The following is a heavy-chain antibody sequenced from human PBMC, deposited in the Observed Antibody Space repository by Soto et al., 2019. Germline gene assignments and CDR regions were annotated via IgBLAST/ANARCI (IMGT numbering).Heavy chain of an antibody. D-gene: IGHD3-22*01. CDR1: GYTFTSYY. CDR3: ARGPLPPYYYDSSGYYFQGFDP. Sequence: ASVKVSCKASGYTFTSYYMHWVRQAPGQGLEWMGIINPSGGSTSYAQKFQGRVTMTRDTSTSTVYMELSSLRSEDTAVYHCARGPLPPYYYDSSGYYFQGFDPWGQGTLVTVSS. CDR2: INPSGGST. V-gene: IGHV1-46*01. J-gene: IGHJ5*02.